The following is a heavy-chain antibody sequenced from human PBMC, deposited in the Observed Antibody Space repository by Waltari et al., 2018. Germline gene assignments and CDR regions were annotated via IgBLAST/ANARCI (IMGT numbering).Heavy chain of an antibody. J-gene: IGHJ4*02. D-gene: IGHD6-13*01. CDR1: GYTFTSYY. Sequence: QVQLVQSGAEVKKPGASVKVSCKASGYTFTSYYMHWVRQAPGQGLEWMGIINPSGGSTSYAQKFQGRVTITRNTSISTAYMELSSLRSEDTAVYYCARGLWGAAALEEYWGQGTLVTVSS. CDR2: INPSGGST. CDR3: ARGLWGAAALEEY. V-gene: IGHV1-46*01.